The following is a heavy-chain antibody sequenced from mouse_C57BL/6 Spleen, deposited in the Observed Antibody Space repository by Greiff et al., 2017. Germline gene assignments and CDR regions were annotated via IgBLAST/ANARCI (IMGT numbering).Heavy chain of an antibody. Sequence: QVQLQQSGAELMKPGASVKLSCKATGYTFTGYWIEWVKQRPGHGLEWIGEILPGSGSINYNEKFKGQATFTANTASNISNMQLRSLPTEDSAIYYCTRGSITAIVRYFDYWGQGTTLTVSS. CDR3: TRGSITAIVRYFDY. V-gene: IGHV1-9*01. CDR2: ILPGSGSI. J-gene: IGHJ2*01. CDR1: GYTFTGYW. D-gene: IGHD1-1*01.